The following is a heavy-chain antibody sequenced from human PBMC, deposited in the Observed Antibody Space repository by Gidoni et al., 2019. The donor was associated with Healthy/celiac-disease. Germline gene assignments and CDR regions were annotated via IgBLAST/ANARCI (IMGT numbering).Heavy chain of an antibody. CDR3: ARGQRGYAFDS. CDR2: IIPIFGTA. V-gene: IGHV1-69*01. Sequence: QVQLVQAGAEVKKPGSSVQFACRASGVTFRSYAISWVLQGPGQELEWWVGIIPIFGTANYAQKVQCRVTITADEATRTAYMERRSLRSEDTAVYSCARGQRGYAFDSWGQGTLVTVSS. D-gene: IGHD3-10*01. J-gene: IGHJ3*02. CDR1: GVTFRSYA.